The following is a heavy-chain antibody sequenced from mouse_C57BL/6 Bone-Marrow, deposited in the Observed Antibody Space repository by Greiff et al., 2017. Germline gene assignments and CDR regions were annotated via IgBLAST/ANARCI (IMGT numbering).Heavy chain of an antibody. V-gene: IGHV1-54*01. Sequence: VQLQQSGAELVRPGTSVKVSCKASGYAFTNYLIEWVKQRPGQGLEWIGVINPGSGGTNYNEKLKGKATLTADKSSSTAYMQLSSLTSEDSAVYFCARLDYGSNYAMDYWGQGTSVTVSS. D-gene: IGHD1-1*01. CDR3: ARLDYGSNYAMDY. CDR2: INPGSGGT. J-gene: IGHJ4*01. CDR1: GYAFTNYL.